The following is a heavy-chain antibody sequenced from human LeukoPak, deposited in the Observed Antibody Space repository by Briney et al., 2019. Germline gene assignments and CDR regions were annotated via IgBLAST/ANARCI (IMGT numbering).Heavy chain of an antibody. D-gene: IGHD5-12*01. J-gene: IGHJ4*02. CDR3: ARYSGYDSTNFDY. CDR1: GGSISSSSYY. Sequence: SETLSLTCTVSGGSISSSSYYWGWIRQPPGKGLEWIGSIYYSGSTYYNPSLKSRVTISVDTSKNQFSLKLSSVTAADTAVYYCARYSGYDSTNFDYWGQGTLVTVSS. V-gene: IGHV4-39*01. CDR2: IYYSGST.